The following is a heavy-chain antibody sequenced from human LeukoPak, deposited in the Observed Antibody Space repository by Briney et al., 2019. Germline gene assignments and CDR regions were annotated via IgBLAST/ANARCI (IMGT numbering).Heavy chain of an antibody. V-gene: IGHV3-7*01. CDR3: ASDGGPFDH. CDR2: IKQHGTER. CDR1: GIVFSVYW. Sequence: GGSLRLSCRASGIVFSVYWMSWVRQAPGKGLEWVANIKQHGTERYYVDSVKGRFTISRDDATNSVYLQMNSLRGEDTAVYYCASDGGPFDHWGQGTLVTVAS. D-gene: IGHD3-16*01. J-gene: IGHJ4*02.